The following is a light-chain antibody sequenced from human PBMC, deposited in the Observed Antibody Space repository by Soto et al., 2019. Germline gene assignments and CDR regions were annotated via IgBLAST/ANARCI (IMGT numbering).Light chain of an antibody. CDR3: QQYNDWPPYP. J-gene: IGKJ2*01. V-gene: IGKV3-15*01. CDR1: QTVTGA. CDR2: VAS. Sequence: EILMTQSPATLSVSSGDRATLSCRASQTVTGALALYQQKPGQAPRLLIYVASTRASGIPDRFSGSGSGTEFTLTLSSLQSEDFAVYYCQQYNDWPPYPFGQGTHVEIK.